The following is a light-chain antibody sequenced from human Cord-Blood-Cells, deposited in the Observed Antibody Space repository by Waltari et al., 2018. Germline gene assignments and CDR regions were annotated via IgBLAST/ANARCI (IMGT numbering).Light chain of an antibody. Sequence: QSALTQPASVSGSPGQSITISCTGTSSDVGSYNLVSWYQQHPGKAPKLMIYEGSKRPSGFSNRCSGSKSGNTASLTISWLQAEDEADYYCCSYAGSSTWVFGGGTKLTVL. V-gene: IGLV2-23*01. CDR3: CSYAGSSTWV. CDR1: SSDVGSYNL. CDR2: EGS. J-gene: IGLJ3*02.